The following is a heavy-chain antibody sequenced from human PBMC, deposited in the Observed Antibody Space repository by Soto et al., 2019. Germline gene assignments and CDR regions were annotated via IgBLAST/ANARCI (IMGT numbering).Heavy chain of an antibody. CDR2: IYPGDSDT. D-gene: IGHD1-26*01. J-gene: IGHJ4*02. CDR1: GYSFTSYW. CDR3: ARHREVGATIEQIDY. Sequence: GESLKISCKGSGYSFTSYWIGWVRQMPGKGLEWMGIIYPGDSDTRYSPSFQGQVTISADKSISTAYLQWSSLKASDTAMYYCARHREVGATIEQIDYWGQGTLVTVSS. V-gene: IGHV5-51*01.